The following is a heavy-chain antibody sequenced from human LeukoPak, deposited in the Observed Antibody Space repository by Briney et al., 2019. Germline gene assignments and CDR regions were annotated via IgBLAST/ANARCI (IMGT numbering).Heavy chain of an antibody. CDR2: ISSSGSTI. D-gene: IGHD4-17*01. V-gene: IGHV3-11*01. CDR1: GFTFSDYY. Sequence: GGSLRLSCAAPGFTFSDYYMSWIRQAPGKGLEWVSYISSSGSTIYYADSVKGRFTISRDNVKNSLYLQMNSLRAEDTAVYYCAREWDDYGDYVGYWGQGTLVTVSS. CDR3: AREWDDYGDYVGY. J-gene: IGHJ4*02.